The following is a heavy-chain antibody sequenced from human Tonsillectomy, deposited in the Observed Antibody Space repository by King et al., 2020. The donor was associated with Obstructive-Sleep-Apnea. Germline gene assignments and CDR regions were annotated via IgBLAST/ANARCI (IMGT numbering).Heavy chain of an antibody. D-gene: IGHD4-17*01. CDR3: AKLDYGDYFFDY. CDR1: GFTFSSYG. Sequence: VQLVESGGGVVQPGRSLRLSCAASGFTFSSYGMHWVRQAPGKGLEWVAVISYDGSNKYYADSVKGRFTISRDNSKNTLYLQMNSLRAEDTAVYYCAKLDYGDYFFDYWGQGTLVTVSS. CDR2: ISYDGSNK. J-gene: IGHJ4*02. V-gene: IGHV3-30*18.